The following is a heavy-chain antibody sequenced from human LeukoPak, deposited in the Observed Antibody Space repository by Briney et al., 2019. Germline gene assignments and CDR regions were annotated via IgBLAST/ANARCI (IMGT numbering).Heavy chain of an antibody. CDR2: INSDGGRT. D-gene: IGHD2-15*01. V-gene: IGHV3-74*01. J-gene: IGHJ4*02. Sequence: GGSLRLSCATSGFTFTTYWMHWVRQAPGKGLVWVSRINSDGGRTDYADSVKGRFTVSRDNAKNTLYLQMNSLRAEDTAVYYCARREGYCSGGTCYFDNWGQGTLVTVSS. CDR3: ARREGYCSGGTCYFDN. CDR1: GFTFTTYW.